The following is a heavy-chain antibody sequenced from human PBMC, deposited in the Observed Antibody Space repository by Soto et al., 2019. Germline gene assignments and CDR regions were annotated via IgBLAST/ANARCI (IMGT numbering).Heavy chain of an antibody. Sequence: QVQVVESGGGMVQPGRSLRLSCAASGFTFSSYAMHWVRQAPGKGLEWVAVISYDGSNKYYADSVKGRFTISRDNSKNTLYLQLNSMRADDTAVYYCARDYDYWGQGTLVTVSS. J-gene: IGHJ4*02. V-gene: IGHV3-30-3*01. CDR1: GFTFSSYA. CDR3: ARDYDY. CDR2: ISYDGSNK.